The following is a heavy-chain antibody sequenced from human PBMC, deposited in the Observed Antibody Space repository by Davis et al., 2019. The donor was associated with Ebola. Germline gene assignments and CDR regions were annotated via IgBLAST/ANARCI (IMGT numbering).Heavy chain of an antibody. CDR1: GFTFRSYS. CDR3: AKAPYSSGWYYFDY. Sequence: GGSLRLSCAASGFTFRSYSMHWVRQAPGKGLEWVAVISYDGSLEYYADSVKGRFTISRDNSKNTLYLQMNSLRAEDTAVYYCAKAPYSSGWYYFDYWGQGTLVTVSS. D-gene: IGHD6-19*01. J-gene: IGHJ4*02. V-gene: IGHV3-30*04. CDR2: ISYDGSLE.